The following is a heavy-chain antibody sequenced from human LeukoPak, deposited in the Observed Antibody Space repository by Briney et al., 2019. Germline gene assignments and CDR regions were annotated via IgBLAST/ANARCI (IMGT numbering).Heavy chain of an antibody. D-gene: IGHD3-10*01. CDR3: ARWIGGFDY. CDR1: GFTFSSYW. Sequence: GGSLRLSCAASGFTFSSYWMNWVRQTPGKGLEWVANIKQDGSEKYYVDSVEGRFTISRDNAKNSLYLQMNSLSAEDTAVYYCARWIGGFDYWGQGALVTVSS. V-gene: IGHV3-7*01. CDR2: IKQDGSEK. J-gene: IGHJ4*02.